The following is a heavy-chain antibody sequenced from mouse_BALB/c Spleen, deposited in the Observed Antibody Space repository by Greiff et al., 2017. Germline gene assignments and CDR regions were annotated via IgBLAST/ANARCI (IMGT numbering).Heavy chain of an antibody. J-gene: IGHJ2*01. CDR1: GYSITSDYA. Sequence: VQLQQSGPGLVKPSQSLSLTCTVTGYSITSDYAWNWIRQFPGNKLEWMGYISYSGSTSYNPSLKSRISITRDTSKNQFFLQLNSVTTEDTATYYCARSLRDFDYWGQGTTLTVSS. V-gene: IGHV3-2*02. CDR2: ISYSGST. D-gene: IGHD6-1*01. CDR3: ARSLRDFDY.